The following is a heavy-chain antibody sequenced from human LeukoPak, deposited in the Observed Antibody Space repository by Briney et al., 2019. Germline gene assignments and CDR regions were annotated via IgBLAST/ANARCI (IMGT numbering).Heavy chain of an antibody. D-gene: IGHD5-18*01. J-gene: IGHJ4*02. Sequence: SVKVSCKASGGTFSSYAISWVRQAPGQGLEWMGGIIPIFGTANYAQKFQGRVTITADESTSTAYMGLSSLRSEDTAVYYCARETGRGYSYGGRFDFWGQGTLVTVSS. CDR2: IIPIFGTA. V-gene: IGHV1-69*13. CDR1: GGTFSSYA. CDR3: ARETGRGYSYGGRFDF.